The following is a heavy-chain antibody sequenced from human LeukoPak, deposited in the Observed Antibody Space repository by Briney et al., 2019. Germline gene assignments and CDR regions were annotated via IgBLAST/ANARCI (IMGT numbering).Heavy chain of an antibody. CDR1: GYSFTSYW. V-gene: IGHV5-51*01. Sequence: GESLQISCKSSGYSFTSYWIGWVRQMPGKGLEWMGIIYPGDSDTRYSPSFQGQVTISADKSISTAYLQWSSLKASDTAMYYCARHRSYYYYYMDVWGKGTTVTVSS. J-gene: IGHJ6*03. CDR3: ARHRSYYYYYMDV. CDR2: IYPGDSDT.